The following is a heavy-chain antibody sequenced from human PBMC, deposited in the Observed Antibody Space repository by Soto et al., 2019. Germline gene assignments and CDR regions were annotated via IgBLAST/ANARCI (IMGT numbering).Heavy chain of an antibody. V-gene: IGHV3-23*01. Sequence: LRLSCAASGFTFSSYAMSWVRQAPGKGLEWVSTISGSGGSTYYADSVKGRFTISRDNSKNTLYLQMDSLRAEDAAVYYCAKHRMPGTTGEFDDYWGQGTLVTVSS. CDR1: GFTFSSYA. CDR2: ISGSGGST. CDR3: AKHRMPGTTGEFDDY. J-gene: IGHJ4*02. D-gene: IGHD3-10*01.